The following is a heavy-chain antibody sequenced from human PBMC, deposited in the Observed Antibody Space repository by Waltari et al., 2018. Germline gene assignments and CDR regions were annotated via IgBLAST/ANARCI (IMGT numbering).Heavy chain of an antibody. Sequence: EVPLVESGGALAPPGVSLGLSCAAARLIFCTSWMTGVRQAPGKGLWWVANVNEDGRGKRYVDSGNGRFTMSRDNSKNTLYLQRNSLRVEDTALYYCATWTGGSLGAFDNWGQGTMVTVSS. V-gene: IGHV3-7*05. D-gene: IGHD7-27*01. CDR3: ATWTGGSLGAFDN. J-gene: IGHJ3*02. CDR1: RLIFCTSW. CDR2: VNEDGRGK.